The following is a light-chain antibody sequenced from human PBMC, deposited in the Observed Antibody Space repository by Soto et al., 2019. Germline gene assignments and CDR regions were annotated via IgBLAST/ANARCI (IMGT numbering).Light chain of an antibody. CDR1: SSDVGTYNF. V-gene: IGLV2-14*03. CDR2: NVY. J-gene: IGLJ1*01. Sequence: QSVLTQPASVSGSPGQSITISCTGTSSDVGTYNFVSWHQQHPGKAPKLMIYNVYDRPSGISYRFSGSKSGNTASLTISGLQGEDEADYYCSAYTVSRTYVFGTGTNVTVL. CDR3: SAYTVSRTYV.